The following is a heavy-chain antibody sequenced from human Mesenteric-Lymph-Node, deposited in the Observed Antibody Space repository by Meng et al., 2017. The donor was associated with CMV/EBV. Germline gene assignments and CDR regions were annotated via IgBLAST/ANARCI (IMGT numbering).Heavy chain of an antibody. CDR1: GFSLSTSGVG. CDR3: AHSSGIAAAGPFYFDY. J-gene: IGHJ4*02. V-gene: IGHV2-5*02. D-gene: IGHD6-13*01. Sequence: QITLKESGPTLVKPTQTLTLTCTFSGFSLSTSGVGVGWIRQPPGKALEWLALIYWDDDKRYSPSLKSMLTITKDTSKNQVVLTMTNMDPVDTATYYCAHSSGIAAAGPFYFDYGGQGTLVTVSS. CDR2: IYWDDDK.